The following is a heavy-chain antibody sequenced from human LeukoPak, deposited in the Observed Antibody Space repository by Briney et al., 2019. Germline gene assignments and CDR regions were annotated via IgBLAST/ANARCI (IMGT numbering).Heavy chain of an antibody. D-gene: IGHD2-21*01. CDR2: ISSSSSYI. Sequence: GGSLRLSCAASGFAFSSYSMNWVRQAPGKGLEWVSSISSSSSYIYYADSVKGRFTISRDNAKNSLYLQMNSLRAEDTAVYYCARVDGVCGCSLDYWGQGTLVTVSS. J-gene: IGHJ4*02. CDR3: ARVDGVCGCSLDY. V-gene: IGHV3-21*01. CDR1: GFAFSSYS.